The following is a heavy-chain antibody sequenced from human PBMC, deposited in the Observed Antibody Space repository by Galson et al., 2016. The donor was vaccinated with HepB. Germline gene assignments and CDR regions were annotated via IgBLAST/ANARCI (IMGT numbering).Heavy chain of an antibody. CDR1: GFIFDDYA. D-gene: IGHD3-10*01. CDR3: VKDHSPASYWFFDV. V-gene: IGHV3-9*01. CDR2: ISWDGLAS. Sequence: SLRLSCAASGFIFDDYAMHWVRQVPGKGLEWVSSISWDGLASFYADSVKDRFTISRDNAKNSLFLDMNSLRAEDTAFYFCVKDHSPASYWFFDVWGRGTLVTVSS. J-gene: IGHJ2*01.